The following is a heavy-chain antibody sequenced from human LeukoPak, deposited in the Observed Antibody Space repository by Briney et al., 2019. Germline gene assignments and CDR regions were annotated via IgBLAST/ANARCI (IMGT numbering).Heavy chain of an antibody. Sequence: ASVKVACKASGYTFTSYGMSRVRQAPGQGLVWMGWISAYNGNTNYAQKLQGRVTMTTDTSTSTAYMELRSLRSDDTAVYYCARETAPEEYCYYYGIDVWGQGTTVTVSS. D-gene: IGHD6-25*01. J-gene: IGHJ6*02. CDR3: ARETAPEEYCYYYGIDV. CDR2: ISAYNGNT. CDR1: GYTFTSYG. V-gene: IGHV1-18*01.